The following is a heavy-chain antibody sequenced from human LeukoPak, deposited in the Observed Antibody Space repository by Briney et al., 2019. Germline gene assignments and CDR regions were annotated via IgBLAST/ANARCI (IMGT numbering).Heavy chain of an antibody. Sequence: GGSLRLSCAASGFTFSSYSMNWVRQAPGKGLEWVGRIKSQTDGGTTDYAAPVKGRFTISRDDSRNTLYLQMNSPKTEDTALYYCSTVVDWGQGTLVTVSS. CDR2: IKSQTDGGTT. CDR3: STVVD. CDR1: GFTFSSYS. V-gene: IGHV3-15*01. J-gene: IGHJ4*02. D-gene: IGHD2-15*01.